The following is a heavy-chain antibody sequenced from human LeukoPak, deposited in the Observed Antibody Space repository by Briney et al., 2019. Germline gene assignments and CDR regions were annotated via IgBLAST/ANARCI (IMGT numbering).Heavy chain of an antibody. CDR2: IYTSGST. D-gene: IGHD1-26*01. CDR1: GGSISSGSYY. V-gene: IGHV4-61*02. CDR3: ARVDRKVLVGAHDY. J-gene: IGHJ4*02. Sequence: PSETLSLTCTVSGGSISSGSYYWSWIRQPAGKGLEWIGRIYTSGSTNYNPSLKSRVTISVDTSKNQFSLKLSSVTAADTAVYYCARVDRKVLVGAHDYWGQGTLVTVSS.